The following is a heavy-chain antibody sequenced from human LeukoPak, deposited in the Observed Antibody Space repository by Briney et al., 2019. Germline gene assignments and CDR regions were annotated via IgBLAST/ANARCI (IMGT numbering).Heavy chain of an antibody. CDR2: IYTSGST. V-gene: IGHV4-4*07. J-gene: IGHJ4*02. CDR3: ARDATGWFGEFKMYYFDY. CDR1: GGSISSYY. D-gene: IGHD3-10*01. Sequence: SETLSLTCTVSGGSISSYYWSWIRQPAGKGLEWIGRIYTSGSTNYNPSLKSRVTMSVDTSKNQFSLKLSSVTAADTAVYYCARDATGWFGEFKMYYFDYWGQGTLVTVSS.